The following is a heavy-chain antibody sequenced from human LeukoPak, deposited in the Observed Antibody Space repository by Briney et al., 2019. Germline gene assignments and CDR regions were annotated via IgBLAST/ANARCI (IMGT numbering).Heavy chain of an antibody. D-gene: IGHD3-22*01. CDR1: GFTFCNAW. J-gene: IGHJ4*02. CDR3: NSFDSRGARGGAGFDY. Sequence: GGSLRLSCAASGFTFCNAWMDWVRQALGQVLEWVGRIKRKTDGGTADYAAPVKGRFTISRDDSKNTLYLQMNSLKTEDTAVYYCNSFDSRGARGGAGFDYWGQGTLVTVSS. V-gene: IGHV3-15*07. CDR2: IKRKTDGGTA.